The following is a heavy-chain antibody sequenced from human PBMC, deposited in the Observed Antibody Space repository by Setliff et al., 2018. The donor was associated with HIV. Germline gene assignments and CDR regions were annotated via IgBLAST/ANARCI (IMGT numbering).Heavy chain of an antibody. CDR2: IISIFDKA. V-gene: IGHV1-69*13. D-gene: IGHD5-18*01. Sequence: ASVKVSCKSSGGSFNTYAINWVRQAPGQGLEWMGGIISIFDKANYAQKFHGRLTITADDSTRTVYMELNSLGSGDTAVYYWERGGVRGYSYGEAFDIWGQGTLVTVSS. CDR1: GGSFNTYA. J-gene: IGHJ3*02. CDR3: ERGGVRGYSYGEAFDI.